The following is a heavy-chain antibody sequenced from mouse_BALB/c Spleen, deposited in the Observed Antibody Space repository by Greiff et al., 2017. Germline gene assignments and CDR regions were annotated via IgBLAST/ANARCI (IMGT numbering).Heavy chain of an antibody. J-gene: IGHJ1*01. CDR2: ISYSGST. Sequence: EVKLQESGPSLVKPSQTLSLTCSVTGDSITSGYWNWIRKFPGNKLEYMGYISYSGSTYYNPSLKSRISITRDTSKNQYYLQLNSVTTEDTATYYCARFPHFSTADYWYFDVWGAGTTVTVSS. CDR3: ARFPHFSTADYWYFDV. CDR1: GDSITSGY. V-gene: IGHV3-8*02. D-gene: IGHD5-1*01.